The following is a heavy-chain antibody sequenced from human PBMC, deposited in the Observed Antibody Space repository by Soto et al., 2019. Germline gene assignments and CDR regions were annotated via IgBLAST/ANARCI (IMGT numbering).Heavy chain of an antibody. Sequence: PSETLSLTCNVSGVTIVRSNYYWDWLRQPPGKGLEWIGTTYYNGNAYYNPSLRSRVSMSVDTSKNQFSLKLISVTAADTAVYYCARHFVAVVIKGWGYWGQGKLVTVSS. CDR1: GVTIVRSNYY. D-gene: IGHD3-10*01. J-gene: IGHJ4*02. CDR3: ARHFVAVVIKGWGY. V-gene: IGHV4-39*01. CDR2: TYYNGNA.